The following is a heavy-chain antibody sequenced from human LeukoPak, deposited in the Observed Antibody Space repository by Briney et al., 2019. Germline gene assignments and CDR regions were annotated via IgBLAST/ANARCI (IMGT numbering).Heavy chain of an antibody. J-gene: IGHJ4*02. D-gene: IGHD6-19*01. CDR3: AKGQIDSGWHYYFDY. Sequence: PGRSLRLSCAASGLSFSNYAMHWVRQAPGKGLEWVSGISWNSGSIGYADSVRGRFTISRDNAKNSLYLQMNSLRAEDTALYYCAKGQIDSGWHYYFDYWGQGTLVTVSS. CDR1: GLSFSNYA. CDR2: ISWNSGSI. V-gene: IGHV3-9*01.